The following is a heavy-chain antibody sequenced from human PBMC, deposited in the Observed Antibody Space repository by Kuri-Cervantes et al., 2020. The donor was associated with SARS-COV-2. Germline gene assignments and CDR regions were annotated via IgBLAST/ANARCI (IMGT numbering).Heavy chain of an antibody. CDR3: AKDPYSSGPEGWFDP. Sequence: ETLSLTCAASGFTFSSYAMSWVRQAPGKGLEWVSGVSGSGGTTYYADSVRGRCTISRDNSKNTLYLQMNSLRAEDTAVYYCAKDPYSSGPEGWFDPWGQGTLVTVSS. CDR1: GFTFSSYA. D-gene: IGHD6-19*01. CDR2: VSGSGGTT. V-gene: IGHV3-23*01. J-gene: IGHJ5*02.